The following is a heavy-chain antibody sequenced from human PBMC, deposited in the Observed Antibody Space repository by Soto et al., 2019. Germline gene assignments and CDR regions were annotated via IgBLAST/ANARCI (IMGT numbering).Heavy chain of an antibody. CDR2: MNPNSGNT. Sequence: ASVKVSCKASGYTFTSYDINWVRQATGQGLEWMGWMNPNSGNTGHAQKFQGRVTMTRNTSISAAYMELSSLRSEDTAVYYCARSNYEGHYYYYGMDVWGQGTTVTVSS. V-gene: IGHV1-8*01. CDR1: GYTFTSYD. CDR3: ARSNYEGHYYYYGMDV. J-gene: IGHJ6*02. D-gene: IGHD4-4*01.